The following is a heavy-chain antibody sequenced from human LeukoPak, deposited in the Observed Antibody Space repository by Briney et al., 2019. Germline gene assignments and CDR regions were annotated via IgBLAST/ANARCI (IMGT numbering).Heavy chain of an antibody. CDR2: INNNGGRT. D-gene: IGHD3-3*01. CDR1: GFIFSNYD. Sequence: PGGSQRLSCSASGFIFSNYDMHWVRQAPGKGLEYVSAINNNGGRTYYADSVKGRFTVSRDNPKNTLYLQMSSLRAEDTAVYYCVKMYDGYWGQGTLVTVSS. CDR3: VKMYDGY. J-gene: IGHJ4*02. V-gene: IGHV3-64D*06.